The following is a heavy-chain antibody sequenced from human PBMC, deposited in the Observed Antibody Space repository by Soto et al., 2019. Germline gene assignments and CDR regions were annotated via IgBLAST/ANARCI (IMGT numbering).Heavy chain of an antibody. V-gene: IGHV3-11*01. CDR2: ISGSGSTI. D-gene: IGHD3-10*01. CDR1: GFSFSDHY. J-gene: IGHJ4*02. CDR3: ASDPYYYASDY. Sequence: QVQLVESGGGLVKAGGSLRLSCAASGFSFSDHYMTWIRQAPGKGLEWVSYISGSGSTIYYADSAKGRFTVSRNNAKNSLYLQLNSLRAEDTAVYYCASDPYYYASDYWGQGTLVTVSS.